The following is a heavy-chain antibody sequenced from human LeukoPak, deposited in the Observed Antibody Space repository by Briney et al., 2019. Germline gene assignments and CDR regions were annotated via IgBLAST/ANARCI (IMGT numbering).Heavy chain of an antibody. CDR1: GYSFDRYG. CDR3: ARDFLSYDGTENHFEDTFDI. V-gene: IGHV1-18*01. CDR2: IGAFNGNT. D-gene: IGHD3-22*01. Sequence: VKVSCKASGYSFDRYGVSWVRQAPGQRLEWLGWIGAFNGNTNYAQNLQGRVTMTADTSTTAAYMEPRSLSSDDTAVYYCARDFLSYDGTENHFEDTFDIWGQGTMVIVSS. J-gene: IGHJ3*02.